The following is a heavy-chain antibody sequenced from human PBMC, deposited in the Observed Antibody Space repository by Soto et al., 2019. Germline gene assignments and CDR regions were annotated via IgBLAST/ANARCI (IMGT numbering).Heavy chain of an antibody. CDR2: VFHTGTT. D-gene: IGHD6-19*01. CDR1: GDSVSSPYY. CDR3: ARSAGWYAVHS. Sequence: QVQLQESGPGLVKPSGTLSLTCAVSGDSVSSPYYWCWVRQPPGKGLGWIGEVFHTGTTSYNPSLRSRATISMDKSNNQFSLDLRSVTAADTAVYYCARSAGWYAVHSWGPGTLVIVSS. J-gene: IGHJ4*02. V-gene: IGHV4-4*02.